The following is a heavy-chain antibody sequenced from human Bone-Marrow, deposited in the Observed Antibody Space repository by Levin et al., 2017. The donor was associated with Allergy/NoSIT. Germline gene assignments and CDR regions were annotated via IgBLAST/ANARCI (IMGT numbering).Heavy chain of an antibody. D-gene: IGHD1-26*01. CDR1: GYSFTDFY. CDR3: ARSLVGATYDF. Sequence: ASVKVSCKASGYSFTDFYIHWVRQAPGLGLEWMGLINPLNGGIKYAPKFQGRVTMTRDTPMTTAYMELTNLRSDDTAVYYCARSLVGATYDFWGQGTLVTVSS. V-gene: IGHV1-2*02. CDR2: INPLNGGI. J-gene: IGHJ4*01.